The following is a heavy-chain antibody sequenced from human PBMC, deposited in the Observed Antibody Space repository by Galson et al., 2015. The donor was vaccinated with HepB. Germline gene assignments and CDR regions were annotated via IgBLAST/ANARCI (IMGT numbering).Heavy chain of an antibody. Sequence: ETLSLTCAVSGSSISTTYWWSWVRQPPGKGLEWIGDIYHSGRTNYNPSLRNRLTVSVDKSKNQFSLKLTSVTAADTAVYYCARESTNTRGFDPWGQGTLVTVSS. CDR1: GSSISTTYW. J-gene: IGHJ5*02. CDR3: ARESTNTRGFDP. V-gene: IGHV4-4*02. CDR2: IYHSGRT. D-gene: IGHD5-24*01.